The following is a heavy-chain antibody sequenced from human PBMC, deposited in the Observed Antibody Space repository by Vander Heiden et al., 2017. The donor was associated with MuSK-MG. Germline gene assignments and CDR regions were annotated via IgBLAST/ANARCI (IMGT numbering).Heavy chain of an antibody. CDR3: ARAAALNDAFDI. D-gene: IGHD6-25*01. J-gene: IGHJ3*02. Sequence: HVQLQESGPRLVKPSETLSPTCTVSGDSTTSNYWNWIRQSPGKGLEYIGFIYYTGSNEYSPSLKSRVTMSLDTSKNVFSLNLTSVTAADTAVYFCARAAALNDAFDIWGQGTRVTVSS. V-gene: IGHV4-59*01. CDR1: GDSTTSNY. CDR2: IYYTGSN.